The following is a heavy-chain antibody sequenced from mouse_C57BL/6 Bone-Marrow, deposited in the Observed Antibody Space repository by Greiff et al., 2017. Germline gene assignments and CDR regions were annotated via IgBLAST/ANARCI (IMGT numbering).Heavy chain of an antibody. Sequence: EVKLVESGGGLVQPGGSLKLSCAASGFTFSDYYMYWVRQTPEKRLEWVAYISNGGGSTYYPDTVKGRFTISRDNAKNTLYLQMSRLKSEDTAMYYCARRAFYYGDFDDWGQGTTLTVSS. CDR1: GFTFSDYY. D-gene: IGHD1-1*01. CDR2: ISNGGGST. J-gene: IGHJ2*01. V-gene: IGHV5-12*01. CDR3: ARRAFYYGDFDD.